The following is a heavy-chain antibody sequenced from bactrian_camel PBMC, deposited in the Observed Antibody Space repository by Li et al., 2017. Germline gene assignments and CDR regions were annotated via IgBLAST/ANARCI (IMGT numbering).Heavy chain of an antibody. CDR1: GFAFSNFD. Sequence: VQLVESGGALVQPGGSPTLSCSASGFAFSNFDMNWVRQAPGKGLEWGSSINSGGGYTLYGDSVVGRFTISADNAKNTLYLQMNSLKPEDTAVYTVQQVFSPIVVVYTATRNITTGVRGPRSPSP. CDR2: INSGGGYT. J-gene: IGHJ4*01. CDR3: QQVFSPIVVVYTATRNITT. D-gene: IGHD2*01. V-gene: IGHV3S40*01.